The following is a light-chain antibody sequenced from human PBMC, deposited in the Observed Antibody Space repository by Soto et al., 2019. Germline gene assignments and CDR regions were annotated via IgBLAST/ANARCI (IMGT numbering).Light chain of an antibody. CDR1: ALPTRF. CDR3: FSPDNSGNLGV. V-gene: IGLV3-10*01. CDR2: EDN. Sequence: SYELTQPPSVSVSPGQTARITCSGDALPTRFAHWYKQKAGHAPVQVIYEDNKRPSGIPERFSGSSSGTVATLVISEAQVEDEGDYYCFSPDNSGNLGVFGPWTKVTVL. J-gene: IGLJ1*01.